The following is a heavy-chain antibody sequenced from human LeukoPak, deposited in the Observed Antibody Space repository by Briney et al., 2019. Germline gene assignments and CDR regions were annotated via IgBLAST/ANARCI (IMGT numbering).Heavy chain of an antibody. J-gene: IGHJ6*02. D-gene: IGHD1-7*01. CDR3: AREVSELELWISMDV. CDR1: GFTFSSYA. CDR2: ISGSGGST. V-gene: IGHV3-23*01. Sequence: GGSLRLSCAASGFTFSSYAMSWVRLAPGKGLEWVSAISGSGGSTNYADSAKGRFTISRDNSKNTLYLQMNSLRAEDTAVYYCAREVSELELWISMDVWGQGTTVTVSS.